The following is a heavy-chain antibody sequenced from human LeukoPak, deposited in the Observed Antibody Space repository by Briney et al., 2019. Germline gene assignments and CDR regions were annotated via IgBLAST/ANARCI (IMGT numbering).Heavy chain of an antibody. J-gene: IGHJ4*02. D-gene: IGHD1-26*01. CDR3: ASGRGSASVFDY. CDR1: GFTVTSNY. CDR2: IYTGGNT. Sequence: PGGSLRLSCVASGFTVTSNYMAWVRQAPGKGLQWVALIYTGGNTYYADSVKGRFTISRDNSKNTLFLQMNSLRVEDTAVYYCASGRGSASVFDYWGQGTLVTVSS. V-gene: IGHV3-53*01.